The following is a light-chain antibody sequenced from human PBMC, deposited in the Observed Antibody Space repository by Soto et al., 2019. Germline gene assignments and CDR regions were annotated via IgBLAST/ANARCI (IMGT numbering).Light chain of an antibody. J-gene: IGKJ1*01. CDR1: QSLLSSNNKNY. CDR3: QHYYSLPWT. CDR2: WAS. V-gene: IGKV4-1*01. Sequence: DIVMTQFPDSLAVSLGERATINCKSSQSLLSSNNKNYSAWFQQKPGQPPKLLIYWASTRESGVPDRFSGSGSGTDFTLTISSLQAEDVAIYYCQHYYSLPWTFGQGTKVEIK.